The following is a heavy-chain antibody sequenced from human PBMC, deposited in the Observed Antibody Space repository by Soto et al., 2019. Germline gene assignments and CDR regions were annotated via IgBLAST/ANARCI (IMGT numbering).Heavy chain of an antibody. CDR3: ARDPLDDD. Sequence: QVQLVESGGGVVQPGRSLRLSCAASGFTFTIYDMHWVRQAPGKGLEWVAVIWYDGSNKYSADSVKGRFTISRDNSKNTLYLQMNSLRAEDTAVYYCARDPLDDDWGQGTLVTVSS. CDR2: IWYDGSNK. CDR1: GFTFTIYD. J-gene: IGHJ4*02. V-gene: IGHV3-33*01.